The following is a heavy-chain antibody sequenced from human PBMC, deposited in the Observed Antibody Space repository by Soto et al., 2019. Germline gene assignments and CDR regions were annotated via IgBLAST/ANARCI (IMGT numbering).Heavy chain of an antibody. V-gene: IGHV4-59*08. CDR2: IYYSGSR. CDR1: GASLSSYY. Sequence: SETLSLTCTVSGASLSSYYWSWIRQPPGKGLEWIGSIYYSGSRSEERRLGRGCSFRWAPSQYQLSLKLSSVTAADTAVYYCAIRYGGTLDYWGQGTLVAVSS. CDR3: AIRYGGTLDY. J-gene: IGHJ4*02. D-gene: IGHD4-17*01.